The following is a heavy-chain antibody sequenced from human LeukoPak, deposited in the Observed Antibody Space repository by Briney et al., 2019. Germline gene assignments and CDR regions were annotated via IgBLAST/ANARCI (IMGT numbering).Heavy chain of an antibody. CDR3: ARASNYDFWSGYYPTDY. CDR2: INAGNGNA. Sequence: GASVTVSCTASGYTFTSYAMHWVRQAPGQRLEWMGWINAGNGNAKYSQKFQGRVTITRDTSASTAYMELSSLRSEDTAVYYCARASNYDFWSGYYPTDYWGQGTLVTVSS. D-gene: IGHD3-3*01. V-gene: IGHV1-3*01. CDR1: GYTFTSYA. J-gene: IGHJ4*02.